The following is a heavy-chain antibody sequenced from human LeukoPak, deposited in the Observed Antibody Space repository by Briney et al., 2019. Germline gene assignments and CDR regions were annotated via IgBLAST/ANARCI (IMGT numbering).Heavy chain of an antibody. CDR1: GGSFSGYY. Sequence: PSEALSLTCAVHGGSFSGYYWSWFRQPPGKGLEWIGEINHSGSTNYNPSLKSRVTISVDTSKNQFSLKLSSVTAADTAVYYCARGATVVRFFDYWGQGTLVTVSS. V-gene: IGHV4-34*01. CDR3: ARGATVVRFFDY. J-gene: IGHJ4*02. CDR2: INHSGST. D-gene: IGHD4-23*01.